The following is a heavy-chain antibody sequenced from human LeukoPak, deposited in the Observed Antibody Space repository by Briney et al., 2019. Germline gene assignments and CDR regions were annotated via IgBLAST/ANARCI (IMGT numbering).Heavy chain of an antibody. CDR3: AREEGIAVAGRFDY. V-gene: IGHV3-30-3*01. CDR2: ISYDGSNK. J-gene: IGHJ4*02. Sequence: TGGSLRLSCAASGFTFSSYAMHWVRQAPGKGLEWVAVISYDGSNKYYADSVKGRITISRDNSKNTLYLQMNSLRAEDTAVYYCAREEGIAVAGRFDYWGQGTLVTVS. CDR1: GFTFSSYA. D-gene: IGHD6-19*01.